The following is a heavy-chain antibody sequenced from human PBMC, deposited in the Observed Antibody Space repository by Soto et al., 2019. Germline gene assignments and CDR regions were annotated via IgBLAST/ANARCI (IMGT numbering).Heavy chain of an antibody. CDR3: ARAREPEYSSSIFFDY. CDR1: GLTVSRTQ. V-gene: IGHV3-53*01. CDR2: IYSGGST. Sequence: PWGSLRLSCAVSGLTVSRTQISFVRHSPWKGLQWVSVIYSGGSTYYANAVKGRFTISRDISENTVYLELDKLTVDDTAVYYCARAREPEYSSSIFFDYWGRGTLVTVPQ. D-gene: IGHD6-6*01. J-gene: IGHJ4*02.